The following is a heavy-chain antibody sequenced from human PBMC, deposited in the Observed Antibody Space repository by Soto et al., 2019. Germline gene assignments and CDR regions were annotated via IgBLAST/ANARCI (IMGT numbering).Heavy chain of an antibody. Sequence: ASVKVSCKASGYTFTGYYMHWVRQAPGQGLEWMGWINPNSGGTNYAQRFQGRVTMTRDTSISTAYMELSRLRSDDTAVYYCARDFQAARTVLGLVARFDPWGQGTLVTVSS. CDR1: GYTFTGYY. V-gene: IGHV1-2*02. J-gene: IGHJ5*02. D-gene: IGHD6-6*01. CDR3: ARDFQAARTVLGLVARFDP. CDR2: INPNSGGT.